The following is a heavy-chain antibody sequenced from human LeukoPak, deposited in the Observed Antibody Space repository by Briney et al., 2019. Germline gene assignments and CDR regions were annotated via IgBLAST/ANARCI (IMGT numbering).Heavy chain of an antibody. J-gene: IGHJ5*02. V-gene: IGHV4-59*01. CDR1: GDSISSNY. D-gene: IGHD1-26*01. Sequence: SETLSLTCTVSGDSISSNYWSWIRQPPGKGLEWVGYIDYTGSTNYNPSLKSRVTISVDTSKNQFSLKLSSVTAADTAVYYCAREIKWELRNWFDPWGQGTLVTVSS. CDR3: AREIKWELRNWFDP. CDR2: IDYTGST.